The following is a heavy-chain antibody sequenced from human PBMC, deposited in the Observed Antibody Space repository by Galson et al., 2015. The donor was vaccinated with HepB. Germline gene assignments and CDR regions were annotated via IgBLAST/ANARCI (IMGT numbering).Heavy chain of an antibody. CDR2: INAYNGDK. J-gene: IGHJ4*02. V-gene: IGHV1-18*04. D-gene: IGHD3-10*01. CDR3: ARDRSGSWGDY. CDR1: GYTFTSYG. Sequence: SVKVSCKASGYTFTSYGINWVRQAPGQGLEWMGWINAYNGDKDFAQKFQGRVTTTTDTSTSTAYMELRSLRSDDTAVYFCARDRSGSWGDYWGQGTLVTFSS.